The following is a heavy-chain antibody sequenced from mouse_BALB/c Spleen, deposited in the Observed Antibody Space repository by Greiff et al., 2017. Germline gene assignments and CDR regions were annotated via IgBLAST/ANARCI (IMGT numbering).Heavy chain of an antibody. D-gene: IGHD1-1*01. CDR3: ARRGYYGTGYFDY. CDR1: GFTFSSYY. CDR2: INSNGGST. J-gene: IGHJ2*01. V-gene: IGHV5-6-2*01. Sequence: EVQRVESGGGLVKLGGSLKLSCAASGFTFSSYYMSWVRQTPEKRLELVAAINSNGGSTYYPDTVKGRFTISRDNAKNTLYLQMSSLKSEDTALYYCARRGYYGTGYFDYWGQGTTLTVSS.